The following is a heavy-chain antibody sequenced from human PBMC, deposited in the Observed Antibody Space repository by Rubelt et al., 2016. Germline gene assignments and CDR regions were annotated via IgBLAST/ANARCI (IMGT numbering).Heavy chain of an antibody. CDR1: GGSISSYY. D-gene: IGHD6-6*01. Sequence: QVQLQESGPGLVKPSETLSLTCTVSGGSISSYYWSWIRQPPGKGLEWIGYIYYSGSTKYKPSLKSRVTISVETSKNQFSLKLSSVTAADTAVYYCARDRRIEYSSSSIYYGMDVWGQGTTVTVSS. CDR3: ARDRRIEYSSSSIYYGMDV. CDR2: IYYSGST. V-gene: IGHV4-59*01. J-gene: IGHJ6*02.